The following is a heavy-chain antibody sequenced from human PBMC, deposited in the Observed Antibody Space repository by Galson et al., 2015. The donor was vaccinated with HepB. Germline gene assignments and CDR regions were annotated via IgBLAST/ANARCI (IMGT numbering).Heavy chain of an antibody. J-gene: IGHJ3*02. CDR1: GYSFTSYW. CDR3: AGQRSGIQLWFDAFDI. D-gene: IGHD5-18*01. V-gene: IGHV5-51*01. Sequence: QSGAEVTKPGESLKISCKGSGYSFTSYWIGWVRQMPGKGLEWMGIIYPGDSDTRYSPSFQGQVTISADKSISTAYLQWSSLKASDTAMYYCAGQRSGIQLWFDAFDIWGQGTMVTVSS. CDR2: IYPGDSDT.